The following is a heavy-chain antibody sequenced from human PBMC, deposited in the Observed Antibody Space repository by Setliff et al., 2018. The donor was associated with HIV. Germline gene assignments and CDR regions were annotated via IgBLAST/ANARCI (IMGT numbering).Heavy chain of an antibody. D-gene: IGHD1-26*01. Sequence: TLSLTCSVSGISINGYYWSWIRQSPRTRLEWIGYVSSIGRTYYNPSLKSRVTISVDTSKNQFSLKLNSVTAADTAVYYCAGIVGATMGAFNFWGQGTMVTVSS. CDR1: GISINGYY. CDR2: VSSIGRT. CDR3: AGIVGATMGAFNF. V-gene: IGHV4-4*08. J-gene: IGHJ3*01.